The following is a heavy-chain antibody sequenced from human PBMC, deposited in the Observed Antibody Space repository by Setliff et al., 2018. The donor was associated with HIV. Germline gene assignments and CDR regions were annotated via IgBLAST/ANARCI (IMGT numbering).Heavy chain of an antibody. Sequence: SETLSLTCTVSGGSISSDYWSWIRQPPGKGLEWIGYVYHSGSTNYNPSLKSRVTISVDTSKNQFSMKLRSLTAADTAVYYCARLRSELGVFDYWVQGTLVTVSS. D-gene: IGHD1-26*01. CDR2: VYHSGST. CDR1: GGSISSDY. J-gene: IGHJ4*02. CDR3: ARLRSELGVFDY. V-gene: IGHV4-59*08.